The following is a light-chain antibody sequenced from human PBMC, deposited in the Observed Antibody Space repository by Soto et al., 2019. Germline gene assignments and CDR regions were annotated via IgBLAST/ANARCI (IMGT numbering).Light chain of an antibody. CDR2: DAS. V-gene: IGKV3-20*01. CDR1: QSVNNNY. J-gene: IGKJ2*01. Sequence: EIVLTQSPGTLSLSPGERATLSCRASQSVNNNYLAWYQQKPGQAPRLLIYDASSRATGIPDRLRGSGSGTDFALTISSLEPQDFTVYYWQLDRSSQYTFGQGTKLQIK. CDR3: QLDRSSQYT.